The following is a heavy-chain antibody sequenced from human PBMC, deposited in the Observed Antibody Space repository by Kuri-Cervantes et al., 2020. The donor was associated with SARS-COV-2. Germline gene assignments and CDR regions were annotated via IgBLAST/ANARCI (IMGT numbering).Heavy chain of an antibody. D-gene: IGHD6-13*01. J-gene: IGHJ4*02. Sequence: ASVKVSCKASGYTFTSYDINWVRQATGQGLEWTGWMNPNSGDTGYAQKFQGRVTITRNTSISTAYMELSSLRSEDTAVYYCARGYLMSSSWYGRRGYYFDYWGQGTLVTVSS. CDR1: GYTFTSYD. CDR3: ARGYLMSSSWYGRRGYYFDY. CDR2: MNPNSGDT. V-gene: IGHV1-8*03.